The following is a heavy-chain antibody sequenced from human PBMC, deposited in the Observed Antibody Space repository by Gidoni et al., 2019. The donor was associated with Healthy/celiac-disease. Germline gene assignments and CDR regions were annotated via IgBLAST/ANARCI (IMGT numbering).Heavy chain of an antibody. CDR1: GFTFGDYA. CDR3: TRDSVRGVIWNWFDP. J-gene: IGHJ5*02. Sequence: EVQLVESGGGLVQPGRSLRLSCTASGFTFGDYAMSWVRQAPGKGLEWVGFIRSKAYGGTTEYAASVKGRFTISRDDSKSIAYLQMNSLKTEDTAVYYCTRDSVRGVIWNWFDPWGQGTLVTVSS. D-gene: IGHD3-10*01. V-gene: IGHV3-49*04. CDR2: IRSKAYGGTT.